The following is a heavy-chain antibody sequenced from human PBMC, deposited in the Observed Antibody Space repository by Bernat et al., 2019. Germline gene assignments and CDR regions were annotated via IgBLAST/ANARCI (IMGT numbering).Heavy chain of an antibody. Sequence: EVQLVESGGSLVQPGGSLRLSCAASGFTFSSYAMSWVRQAPGKGLEWVSVITGSGGSTYYADSVKGRLTISRYNSKNAPYLQMNSLRAEDTAVYYCAKNVGSGWGYYFDYWGQGTLVTVSS. CDR3: AKNVGSGWGYYFDY. CDR2: ITGSGGST. D-gene: IGHD6-19*01. CDR1: GFTFSSYA. J-gene: IGHJ4*02. V-gene: IGHV3-23*04.